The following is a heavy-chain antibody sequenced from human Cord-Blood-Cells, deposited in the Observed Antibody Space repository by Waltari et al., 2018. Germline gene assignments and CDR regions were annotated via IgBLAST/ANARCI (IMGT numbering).Heavy chain of an antibody. CDR2: IRGSGGST. CDR3: AKSKAAAGTPFDY. D-gene: IGHD6-13*01. V-gene: IGHV3-23*01. Sequence: EVQLLESGGGLVQPGGSLRLSCAASGFTFSSYAMSWVRQAPGKGLEWVSAIRGSGGSTYYADSVKGRFTISRDNSKNTLYLQMNSLRAEDTAVYYCAKSKAAAGTPFDYWGQGTLVTVSS. J-gene: IGHJ4*02. CDR1: GFTFSSYA.